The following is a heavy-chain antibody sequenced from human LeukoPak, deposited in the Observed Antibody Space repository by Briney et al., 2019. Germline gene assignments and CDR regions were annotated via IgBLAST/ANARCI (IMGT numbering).Heavy chain of an antibody. D-gene: IGHD6-13*01. J-gene: IGHJ4*02. Sequence: ASVKVSCKASGYTFTGYYMHWVRQAPGHRLEWMGWTNPNSGGTNYEQKFQVRVTMTRDTSISTAYMELSRLRSDDTAVYYCARESRKWSRSWLNRWFDYWGQGTLVTVSS. CDR3: ARESRKWSRSWLNRWFDY. CDR2: TNPNSGGT. V-gene: IGHV1-2*02. CDR1: GYTFTGYY.